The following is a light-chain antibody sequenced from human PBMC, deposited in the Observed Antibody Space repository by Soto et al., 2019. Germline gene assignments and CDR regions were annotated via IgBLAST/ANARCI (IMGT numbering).Light chain of an antibody. CDR3: QSYDSYLTWV. CDR2: GNS. Sequence: QSVLTQPHSVSGAPGQRVTISCTGSGANIGAGFDVHWYQQFPGTAPKLLIYGNSNRPSGVPDRFSGSKSGTSASLAITGLQTEDEADYYCQSYDSYLTWVFGGGTKLTVL. J-gene: IGLJ3*02. V-gene: IGLV1-40*01. CDR1: GANIGAGFD.